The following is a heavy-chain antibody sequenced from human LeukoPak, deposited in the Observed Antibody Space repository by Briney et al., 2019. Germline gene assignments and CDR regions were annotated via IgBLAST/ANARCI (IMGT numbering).Heavy chain of an antibody. CDR3: AKDQPYYYDSSGYTPYYMDV. CDR2: IRYDGSNK. V-gene: IGHV3-30*02. J-gene: IGHJ6*03. Sequence: GGSLRLSCAASGFTFSSYGMHWVRQAPGKGLEWVAFIRYDGSNKYYADSVKGRFTISRDNSKNTLYLQMNSLRAEDTAVYYCAKDQPYYYDSSGYTPYYMDVWGKGTTVTISS. D-gene: IGHD3-22*01. CDR1: GFTFSSYG.